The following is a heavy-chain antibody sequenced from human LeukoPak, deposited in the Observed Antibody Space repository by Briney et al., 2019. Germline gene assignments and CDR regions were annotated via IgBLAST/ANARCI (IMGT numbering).Heavy chain of an antibody. V-gene: IGHV3-11*04. D-gene: IGHD3-22*01. J-gene: IGHJ4*02. CDR1: GFTFSDYY. Sequence: GGSLRLACAASGFTFSDYYMSWIRQAPGKGLEWVSYISSSGSTIYYADSVKGRFTISRDNAKNSLYLQMNSLRAEDTAVYYCARDERVYYDSTYWGQGTLVTVSS. CDR3: ARDERVYYDSTY. CDR2: ISSSGSTI.